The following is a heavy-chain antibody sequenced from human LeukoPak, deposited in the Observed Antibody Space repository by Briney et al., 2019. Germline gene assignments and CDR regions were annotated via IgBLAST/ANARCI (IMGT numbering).Heavy chain of an antibody. CDR2: ISSSGSTI. CDR3: ARNMVRGVISWFDP. V-gene: IGHV3-48*04. D-gene: IGHD3-10*01. J-gene: IGHJ5*02. Sequence: AGGSLRLSCAASGFTFSSYGMNWVRQAPGKGLEWVSYISSSGSTIYYADSVKGRFTISRDNAKNSLYLQMNSLRAEDTAVYYCARNMVRGVISWFDPWGQGTLVTVSS. CDR1: GFTFSSYG.